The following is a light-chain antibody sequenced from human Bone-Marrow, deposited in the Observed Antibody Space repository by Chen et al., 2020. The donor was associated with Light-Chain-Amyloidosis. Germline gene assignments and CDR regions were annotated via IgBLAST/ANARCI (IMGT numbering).Light chain of an antibody. CDR2: EDD. Sequence: NFMLTQPHSVSESPGKTVIISCTRSSDSIATNYVQWYQQRPGSSPTTVIYEDDQRPSGVPDGFSGARDGSSKAATLTISGLKAEDEADYFCQSYQGSSQGVFGGGTKLTVL. CDR3: QSYQGSSQGV. J-gene: IGLJ3*02. CDR1: SDSIATNY. V-gene: IGLV6-57*01.